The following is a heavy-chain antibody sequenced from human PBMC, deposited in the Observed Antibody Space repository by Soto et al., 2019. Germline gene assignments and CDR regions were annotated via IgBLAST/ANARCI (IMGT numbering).Heavy chain of an antibody. CDR3: AKDRVGSGYYYDYFDY. D-gene: IGHD3-22*01. CDR1: GFTFSSYA. J-gene: IGHJ4*02. V-gene: IGHV3-23*01. CDR2: ISGSGGST. Sequence: GGSLRLSCAASGFTFSSYAMSWVRQAPGKGLEWVSAISGSGGSTYYADSVKGRFTISRDNSKNTLYLQMNSLRAEDTAVYYCAKDRVGSGYYYDYFDYWGQGTLVTVSS.